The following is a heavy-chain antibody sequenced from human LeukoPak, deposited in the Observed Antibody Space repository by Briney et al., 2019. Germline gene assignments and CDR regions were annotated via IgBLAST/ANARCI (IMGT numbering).Heavy chain of an antibody. CDR1: GGSISSGSYY. V-gene: IGHV4-61*02. CDR3: ARSYVNAFDI. Sequence: SETLSLTCTVSGGSISSGSYYWSWIRQPAGTGLEWLGRIYTSGSTNYNPSLKSRVTISVNTSKHQFSLKLSSVTAADTAVYYCARSYVNAFDIWGQGTMVTVSS. CDR2: IYTSGST. J-gene: IGHJ3*02. D-gene: IGHD5-18*01.